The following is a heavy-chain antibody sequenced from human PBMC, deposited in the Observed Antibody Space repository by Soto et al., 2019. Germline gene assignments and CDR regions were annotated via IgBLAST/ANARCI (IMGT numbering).Heavy chain of an antibody. J-gene: IGHJ6*02. Sequence: GGALRLSCRASGYDFRTYSMNWVRQAPGQGLEWIAYVSLDSDTIQYADSVKGRFTISRDDAENSLYLQMDSLRDEDTATYYCARLYYDYVWGQGTTVTVSS. CDR1: GYDFRTYS. CDR2: VSLDSDTI. CDR3: ARLYYDYV. V-gene: IGHV3-48*02. D-gene: IGHD3-3*01.